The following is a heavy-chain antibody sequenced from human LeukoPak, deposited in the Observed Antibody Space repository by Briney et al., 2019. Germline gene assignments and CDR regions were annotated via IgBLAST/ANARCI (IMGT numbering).Heavy chain of an antibody. CDR2: ISSSSSYI. D-gene: IGHD3-22*01. CDR1: GFTFSSYS. V-gene: IGHV3-21*01. J-gene: IGHJ4*02. CDR3: ARQTYYDSSGYYSPY. Sequence: GGSLRLSCAASGFTFSSYSMKWVRQAPGRGLEWVSSISSSSSYIYYADSVKGRFTISRDNAKTSLYLQMNSLRAEDTAVYYCARQTYYDSSGYYSPYWGQGTLVTVSS.